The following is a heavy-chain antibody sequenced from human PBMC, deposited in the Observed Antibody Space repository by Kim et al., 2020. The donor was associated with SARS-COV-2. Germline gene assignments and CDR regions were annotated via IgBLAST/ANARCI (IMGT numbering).Heavy chain of an antibody. CDR3: VKEVMAAAGDGDY. CDR1: GFTFSSYA. V-gene: IGHV3-64D*09. CDR2: ISSNGGST. Sequence: GGSLRLSCSASGFTFSSYAMHWVRQAPGKGLEYVSAISSNGGSTYYADSVKGRFTISRDNSKNTLYLQMSSLRAEDTAVYYCVKEVMAAAGDGDYWGQGTLVTVSS. D-gene: IGHD6-13*01. J-gene: IGHJ4*02.